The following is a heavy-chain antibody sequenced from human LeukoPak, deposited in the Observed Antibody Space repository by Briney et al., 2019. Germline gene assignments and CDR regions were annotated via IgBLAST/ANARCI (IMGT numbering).Heavy chain of an antibody. J-gene: IGHJ5*02. CDR1: GFTFSNFA. CDR3: ARFSRGTNSGS. V-gene: IGHV3-7*01. D-gene: IGHD1-26*01. CDR2: INQDGSNK. Sequence: GGSLRLSCAASGFTFSNFAMSWVRQAPGKGLEWVANINQDGSNKQYVDSVKGRFAISRDNAKNSLYLQMNSLRAEDTAVYYCARFSRGTNSGSWGQGTLVTVSS.